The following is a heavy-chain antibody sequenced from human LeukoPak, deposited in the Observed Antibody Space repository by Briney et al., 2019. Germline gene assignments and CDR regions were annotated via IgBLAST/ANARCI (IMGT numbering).Heavy chain of an antibody. V-gene: IGHV3-33*08. CDR1: GFSFSTFG. CDR2: IWNDGSKK. D-gene: IGHD3-16*01. Sequence: GGSLRLSCAASGFSFSTFGMHWARRAPGKGLEWVAVIWNDGSKKFYAESVKGRFTISRDNSQNTLYLQMNRLRGEDTAVYYCGRDSLGGDYWGQGTLVTVSS. J-gene: IGHJ4*02. CDR3: GRDSLGGDY.